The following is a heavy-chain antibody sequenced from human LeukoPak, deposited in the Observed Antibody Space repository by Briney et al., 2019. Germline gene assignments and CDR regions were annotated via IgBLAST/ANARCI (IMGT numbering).Heavy chain of an antibody. CDR3: ARPTADYYGSGSFPPDAFDI. V-gene: IGHV5-51*01. D-gene: IGHD3-10*01. J-gene: IGHJ3*02. CDR1: GYSFTSYW. CDR2: IYPGDSDT. Sequence: GESLKISCKGSGYSFTSYWIGWVRQMPGKGLEWMGIIYPGDSDTRYSPSFQGQVTISADKSISTAYLQWSSLKASDTAMYYCARPTADYYGSGSFPPDAFDIWGQGTMVTVSS.